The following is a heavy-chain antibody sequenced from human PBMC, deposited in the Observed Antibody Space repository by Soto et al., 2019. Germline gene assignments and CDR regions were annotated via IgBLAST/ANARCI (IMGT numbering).Heavy chain of an antibody. CDR3: AKDRLRSSSSERSGGMDV. J-gene: IGHJ6*02. D-gene: IGHD6-6*01. Sequence: QVQLVESGGGVVQPGRSLRLSCAASGFTFSSYGMHWVRQATGKGPERVAVISYDGSNKYYADSVKGRFTISRDNSKNTLYMRMNSLRAEDTAVYYCAKDRLRSSSSERSGGMDVWGQGTTVTVSS. V-gene: IGHV3-30*18. CDR2: ISYDGSNK. CDR1: GFTFSSYG.